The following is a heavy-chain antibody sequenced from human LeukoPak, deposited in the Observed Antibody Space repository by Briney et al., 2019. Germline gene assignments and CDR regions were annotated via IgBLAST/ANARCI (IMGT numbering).Heavy chain of an antibody. Sequence: GGTLRLSCAAFGFTFSAYGMTWVRQAPGKGLEWVSAISGSAAATFYADSVKGRFTISRDNSRSTLYLQMNSLRAEDTAVYYCAKRGPGSPQSGKYFFDYWGQGTLVTVSS. CDR3: AKRGPGSPQSGKYFFDY. CDR1: GFTFSAYG. D-gene: IGHD3-10*01. V-gene: IGHV3-23*01. CDR2: ISGSAAAT. J-gene: IGHJ4*02.